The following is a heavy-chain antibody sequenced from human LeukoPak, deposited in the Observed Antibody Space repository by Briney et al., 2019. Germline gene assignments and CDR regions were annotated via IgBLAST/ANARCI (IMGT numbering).Heavy chain of an antibody. CDR2: TYSGGST. D-gene: IGHD6-19*01. V-gene: IGHV3-53*01. J-gene: IGHJ4*02. Sequence: PGGSLRLSCAASGFTVRSNYMSWVRQAPGKGLEWVSVTYSGGSTYYADSVKGRFTVSRDNSKNTLYLQMNSLRAEDTAVYYCARESGWPKGYYFDYWGQGTLVTVSS. CDR1: GFTVRSNY. CDR3: ARESGWPKGYYFDY.